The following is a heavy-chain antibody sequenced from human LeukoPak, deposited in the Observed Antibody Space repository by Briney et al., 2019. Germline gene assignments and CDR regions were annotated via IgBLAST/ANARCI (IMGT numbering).Heavy chain of an antibody. CDR2: INPNSGGT. J-gene: IGHJ5*02. D-gene: IGHD6-19*01. V-gene: IGHV1-2*02. CDR1: GYTFTSYA. CDR3: AVAVAGSPNWFDP. Sequence: ASVKVSCKASGYTFTSYAMNWVRQAPGQGLEWMGWINPNSGGTNYAQKFQGRVTMTRDTSISTAYMELSRLRSDDTAVYYCAVAVAGSPNWFDPWGQGTLVTVSS.